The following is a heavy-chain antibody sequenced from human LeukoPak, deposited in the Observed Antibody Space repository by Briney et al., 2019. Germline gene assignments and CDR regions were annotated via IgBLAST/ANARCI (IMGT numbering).Heavy chain of an antibody. CDR2: ISGSGGST. CDR1: GFTFSTYA. CDR3: AKEGAITMVRGVMDEYAFDI. D-gene: IGHD3-10*01. Sequence: GGSLRLSCVASGFTFSTYAMSWVRQAPGKGLEWVSAISGSGGSTYYADSVKGRFTISRDNSKNTLYLQMNSLRAEDTAVYYCAKEGAITMVRGVMDEYAFDIWGQGTMVTVSS. V-gene: IGHV3-23*01. J-gene: IGHJ3*02.